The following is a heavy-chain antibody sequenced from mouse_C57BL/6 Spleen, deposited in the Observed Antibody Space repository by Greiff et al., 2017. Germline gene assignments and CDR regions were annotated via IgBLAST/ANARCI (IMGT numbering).Heavy chain of an antibody. CDR3: ARPPTVASEGYFDV. Sequence: DVKLVESGGDLVKPGGSLKLSCAASGFTFSSYGMSWVRQTPDKRLEWVATISSGGSYTYYPDSVKGRFTISRDNAKNTLYLQMSSLKSEDTAMYYCARPPTVASEGYFDVWGTGTTVTVS. CDR1: GFTFSSYG. CDR2: ISSGGSYT. D-gene: IGHD1-1*01. V-gene: IGHV5-6*02. J-gene: IGHJ1*03.